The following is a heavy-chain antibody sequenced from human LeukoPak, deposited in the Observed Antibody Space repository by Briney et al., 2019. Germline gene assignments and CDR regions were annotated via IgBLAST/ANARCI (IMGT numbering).Heavy chain of an antibody. CDR1: GFTFRSYG. V-gene: IGHV3-74*01. CDR2: ISSDGTST. D-gene: IGHD2-15*01. J-gene: IGHJ3*02. Sequence: GGSLRLSCAASGFTFRSYGMHWVRQAPGKGLVWVSRISSDGTSTTYADSVKGRFTISRDNAENTLYLQLDSLRAEDTAIYYCASPGWSDALDMRGQGTRVTVSS. CDR3: ASPGWSDALDM.